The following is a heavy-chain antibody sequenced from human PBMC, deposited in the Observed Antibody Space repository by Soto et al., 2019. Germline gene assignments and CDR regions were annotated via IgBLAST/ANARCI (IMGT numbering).Heavy chain of an antibody. D-gene: IGHD2-15*01. V-gene: IGHV3-33*01. CDR3: ARDSRGCSGCSCLLFDC. Sequence: QVQLVESGGGVVQPGRSLRLSCAASGFTFSSYGMHWVRQAPGKGLEWVAVIWYDGSNKYYADSVKGRFTISRDNSKNSLYLQMNSLRAEDTAVYDCARDSRGCSGCSCLLFDCWGQGTLVTVSS. J-gene: IGHJ4*02. CDR2: IWYDGSNK. CDR1: GFTFSSYG.